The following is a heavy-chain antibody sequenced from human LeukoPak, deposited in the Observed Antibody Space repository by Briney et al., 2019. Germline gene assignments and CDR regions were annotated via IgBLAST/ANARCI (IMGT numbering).Heavy chain of an antibody. Sequence: GGSLRLSCAASGFTFSSYAMHWVRQAPGKGLEWVAVISYDGSNKYYADSVKGRFTISRDNSKNTLYLQMNSLRAEDTALYYCAKSIAAAVSNPLDYWGQGTLVTVSS. V-gene: IGHV3-30-3*01. CDR2: ISYDGSNK. D-gene: IGHD6-13*01. CDR1: GFTFSSYA. J-gene: IGHJ4*02. CDR3: AKSIAAAVSNPLDY.